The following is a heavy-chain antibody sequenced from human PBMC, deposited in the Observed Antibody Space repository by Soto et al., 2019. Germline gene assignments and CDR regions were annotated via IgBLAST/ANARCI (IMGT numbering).Heavy chain of an antibody. V-gene: IGHV3-72*01. Sequence: EVQLVESGGGLVQPGGSLTLSCGASEFTFGDQFMDWVRQAPGKGLEWVGRIRNKASSYSTEYAASVRGRFTISRDDSKSVLFLQMKSRTAEDTAGYYCCTRPCYGMDVWGQGTTVTVSS. CDR2: IRNKASSYST. J-gene: IGHJ6*02. CDR3: CTRPCYGMDV. D-gene: IGHD2-2*01. CDR1: EFTFGDQF.